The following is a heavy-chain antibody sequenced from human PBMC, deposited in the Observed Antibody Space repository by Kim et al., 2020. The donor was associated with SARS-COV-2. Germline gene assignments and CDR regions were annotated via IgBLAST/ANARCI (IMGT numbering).Heavy chain of an antibody. Sequence: GGSLRLSCAASGFTFSSYAMSWVRQAPGKGLEWVSTISGVGGSTNYADSVKGRFTISRDNSKNTLYLQMNTLRAEDTAVYYCAKDRYCSSTSCDGMGWYFNLWGQGTLVTVSS. V-gene: IGHV3-23*01. CDR2: ISGVGGST. CDR3: AKDRYCSSTSCDGMGWYFNL. D-gene: IGHD2-2*01. CDR1: GFTFSSYA. J-gene: IGHJ2*01.